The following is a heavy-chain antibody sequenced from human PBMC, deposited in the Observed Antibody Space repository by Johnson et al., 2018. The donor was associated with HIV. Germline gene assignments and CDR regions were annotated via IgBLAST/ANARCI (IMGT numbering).Heavy chain of an antibody. CDR1: GFTFSSYA. J-gene: IGHJ3*01. CDR2: ISWNGATP. Sequence: QVQLVESGGGVVQPGRSLRLSCAASGFTFSSYAMHWVRQAPGKGLEWVSGISWNGATPRSADSVKGRFTISRDNAKAFLYLQMNSLRAEDTAVYYCTTGTTVPTWDWGQGTMVTVSS. D-gene: IGHD4-17*01. V-gene: IGHV3-NL1*01. CDR3: TTGTTVPTWD.